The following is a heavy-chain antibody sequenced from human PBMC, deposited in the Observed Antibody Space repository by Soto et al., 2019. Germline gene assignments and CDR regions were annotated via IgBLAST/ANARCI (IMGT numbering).Heavy chain of an antibody. D-gene: IGHD6-19*01. CDR2: IYYSGST. Sequence: PSDNLSLTCTVSGVSVSSGSYYWSWIRQPPGKGLEWIGYIYYSGSTNYNPSLKSRVTISVDTSKNQFSLKLSSVTAADTAVYYCAREAVAGNYYYYGMDVWGQGTTVTVSS. J-gene: IGHJ6*02. CDR1: GVSVSSGSYY. V-gene: IGHV4-61*01. CDR3: AREAVAGNYYYYGMDV.